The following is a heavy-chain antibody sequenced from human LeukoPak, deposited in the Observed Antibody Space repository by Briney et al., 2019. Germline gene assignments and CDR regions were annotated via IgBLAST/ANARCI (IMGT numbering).Heavy chain of an antibody. D-gene: IGHD3-22*01. Sequence: SETLSLTCAVSGGSISSGGYSWSWLRQPPGTGLEWIGYIYHSGSTYYNPSLKSRVTISVDRSKNQFSLKLSSVTAADTAVYYCARGRGGYDSSGYYYCYFDYWGQGTLVTVSS. V-gene: IGHV4-30-2*01. CDR3: ARGRGGYDSSGYYYCYFDY. CDR1: GGSISSGGYS. J-gene: IGHJ4*02. CDR2: IYHSGST.